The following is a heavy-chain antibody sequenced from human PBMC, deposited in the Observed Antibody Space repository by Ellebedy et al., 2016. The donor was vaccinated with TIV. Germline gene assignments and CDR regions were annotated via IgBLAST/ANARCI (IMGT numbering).Heavy chain of an antibody. CDR3: ARTTTTVTADY. CDR1: GGSIRSSRYY. Sequence: MPSETLSLTCNVSGGSIRSSRYYWGWIRQNPGKGLEWIGSIYYSGSTYYNPSLKSRVPISVDTSKNQFALKLSSVTAADTAVYYCARTTTTVTADYWGQGTLVTVSS. D-gene: IGHD4-17*01. J-gene: IGHJ4*02. CDR2: IYYSGST. V-gene: IGHV4-39*06.